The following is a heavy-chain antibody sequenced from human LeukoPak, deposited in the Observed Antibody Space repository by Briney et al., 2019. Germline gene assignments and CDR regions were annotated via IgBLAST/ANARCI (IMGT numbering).Heavy chain of an antibody. CDR2: ISAGGYTT. J-gene: IGHJ4*02. CDR3: AKEGDFWSGYHYSFDY. V-gene: IGHV3-23*01. Sequence: PGGSLRLSCAASGFTFSIYSMSWVRQAPGKGLEWVSTISAGGYTTYYADSVKGRFTISRDNSKNALYLQMNSLRAEDTAVYYCAKEGDFWSGYHYSFDYWGQGTLVTVSS. CDR1: GFTFSIYS. D-gene: IGHD3-3*01.